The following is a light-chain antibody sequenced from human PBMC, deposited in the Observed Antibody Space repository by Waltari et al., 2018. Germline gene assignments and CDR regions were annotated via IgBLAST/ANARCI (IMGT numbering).Light chain of an antibody. Sequence: QSVLAQPPSVSGPPGQRVTIFCSGGSSNIGVNVVNWYQHLPGTSPRLLIFTNDQRPSGVPDRFSGSKSGTSASLAISGLQSEDEGHYYCAVWDDNLSGVVFGAVTQVTVL. V-gene: IGLV1-44*01. CDR2: TND. CDR1: SSNIGVNV. J-gene: IGLJ1*01. CDR3: AVWDDNLSGVV.